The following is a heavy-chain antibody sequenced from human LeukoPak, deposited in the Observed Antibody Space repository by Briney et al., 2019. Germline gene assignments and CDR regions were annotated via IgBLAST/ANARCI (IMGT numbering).Heavy chain of an antibody. CDR3: AGSTYDTSGRDY. D-gene: IGHD3-22*01. V-gene: IGHV4-59*03. CDR2: IYYSGST. CDR1: GGSISSYY. J-gene: IGHJ4*02. Sequence: SETLSLTCTVSGGSISSYYWSWIRQPPGKGLEWIGYIYYSGSTNYNPSLKSRVTISVDTSKNQFSLELSSVTAADTAVYYCAGSTYDTSGRDYWGQGTLVTVSS.